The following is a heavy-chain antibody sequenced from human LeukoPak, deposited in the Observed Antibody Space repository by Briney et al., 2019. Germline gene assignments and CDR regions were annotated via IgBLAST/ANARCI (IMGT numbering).Heavy chain of an antibody. V-gene: IGHV3-66*01. J-gene: IGHJ4*02. Sequence: GGSLRLSCAASGFTVSGIYMNWVRQAPGKGLEWVSVIYSGGTTYYADSVEGRFTISRDNSKNTLYLHLNSLTVEDTAVYYCARGSVGAAGRLDSWGQGALVTVSS. CDR1: GFTVSGIY. D-gene: IGHD6-13*01. CDR3: ARGSVGAAGRLDS. CDR2: IYSGGTT.